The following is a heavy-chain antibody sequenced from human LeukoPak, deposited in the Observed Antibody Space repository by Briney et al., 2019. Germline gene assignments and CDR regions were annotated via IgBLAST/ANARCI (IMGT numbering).Heavy chain of an antibody. Sequence: SETLSLTYAVYGGSFSGYYWSWIRQPPGKGLEWIGEINHSGSTNYNPSLKSRVTISVDTSKNQFSLKLSSVTAADTAVYYCARDLYGDWGGGDYWGQGTLVTVSS. CDR2: INHSGST. V-gene: IGHV4-34*01. J-gene: IGHJ4*02. CDR1: GGSFSGYY. D-gene: IGHD4-17*01. CDR3: ARDLYGDWGGGDY.